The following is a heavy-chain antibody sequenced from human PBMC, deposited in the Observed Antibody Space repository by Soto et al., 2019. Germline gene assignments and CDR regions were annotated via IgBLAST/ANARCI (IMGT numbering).Heavy chain of an antibody. Sequence: EVQLVESGGDLVQPGGSLRLSCAASGFSFSGHWMHWVRQVPGKGLEWVSRINTDGGSSAYAYSVKGRFTISRDNAKNTLYLQMNGLRAEDTAVYYWARGAGYCSRTSCYRRAFDTWGQGTTVTVSS. J-gene: IGHJ3*02. CDR2: INTDGGSS. CDR1: GFSFSGHW. V-gene: IGHV3-74*03. CDR3: ARGAGYCSRTSCYRRAFDT. D-gene: IGHD2-2*01.